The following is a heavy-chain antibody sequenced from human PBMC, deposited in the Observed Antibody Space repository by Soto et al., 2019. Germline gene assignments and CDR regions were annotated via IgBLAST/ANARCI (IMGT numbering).Heavy chain of an antibody. CDR3: ARDEGGYDILTGYYKAHHFDY. Sequence: ASVKVSCKASGYTFTHFYITWVRQAPGQGLEWMGAISPRNFNTNFAQKFQGRVTLTTDTSTNTAYMELRSLTSDDTAVYYCARDEGGYDILTGYYKAHHFDYWGQGDLVTVSP. J-gene: IGHJ4*02. CDR1: GYTFTHFY. V-gene: IGHV1-18*01. D-gene: IGHD3-9*01. CDR2: ISPRNFNT.